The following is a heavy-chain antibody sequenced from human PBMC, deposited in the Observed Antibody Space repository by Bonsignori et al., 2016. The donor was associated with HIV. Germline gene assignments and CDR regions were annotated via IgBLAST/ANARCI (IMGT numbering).Heavy chain of an antibody. V-gene: IGHV3-30*02. CDR2: IRYDGSNK. CDR3: AKDRVGATSLDY. D-gene: IGHD1-26*01. J-gene: IGHJ4*02. Sequence: WIRQPPGKGLEWVAFIRYDGSNKYYADSVKGRFTISRDNSKNTLYLQMNSLRAEDTAVYYCAKDRVGATSLDYWGQGTLVTVSS.